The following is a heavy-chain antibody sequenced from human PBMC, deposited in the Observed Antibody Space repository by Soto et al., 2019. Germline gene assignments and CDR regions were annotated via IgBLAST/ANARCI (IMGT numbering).Heavy chain of an antibody. CDR2: IKQEGSEK. V-gene: IGHV3-7*03. CDR3: ARDKAYGDSEDY. D-gene: IGHD4-17*01. J-gene: IGHJ4*02. CDR1: GFTFSNYW. Sequence: GGSLRLSCAASGFTFSNYWMSWVRQAPGKGLEWVANIKQEGSEKYYADSVKGRFTISRDDAKKSLYLQMNSLRAEDTAVYYCARDKAYGDSEDYWGQGTLVTV.